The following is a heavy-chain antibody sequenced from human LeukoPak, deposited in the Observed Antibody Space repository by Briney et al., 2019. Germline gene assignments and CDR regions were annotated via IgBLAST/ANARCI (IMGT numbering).Heavy chain of an antibody. CDR1: GFTFSSYG. CDR3: ARDSGTSEGRSIDY. CDR2: ISYDGSNK. Sequence: GGSLRLSCAASGFTFSSYGMHWVRQAPGKGLEWVAVISYDGSNKYYADSVKGRFTISRDNSKNTLYLQMNSLRAEDTAVYYCARDSGTSEGRSIDYWGQGTLVTVSS. D-gene: IGHD1-26*01. J-gene: IGHJ4*02. V-gene: IGHV3-30*03.